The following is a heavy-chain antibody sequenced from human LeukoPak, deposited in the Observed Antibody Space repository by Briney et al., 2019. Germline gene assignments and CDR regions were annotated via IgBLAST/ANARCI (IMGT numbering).Heavy chain of an antibody. Sequence: ASVKVSCKASGYTFTSYGISWVRQAPGQGLEWMGWISAYNGNTNYAQKLQGRVTMTTDTSTSTAYMELRSLRSDGTAVYYCARDVRARYDFWSGPFDYWGQGTLVTVSS. D-gene: IGHD3-3*01. J-gene: IGHJ4*02. CDR3: ARDVRARYDFWSGPFDY. CDR1: GYTFTSYG. CDR2: ISAYNGNT. V-gene: IGHV1-18*01.